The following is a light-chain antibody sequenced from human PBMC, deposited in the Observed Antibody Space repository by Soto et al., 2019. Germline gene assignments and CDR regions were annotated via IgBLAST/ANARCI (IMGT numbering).Light chain of an antibody. CDR2: KAS. J-gene: IGKJ1*01. CDR1: QSISSR. Sequence: DIQMTQSPSTLSASEGDRVTITCRASQSISSRLAWYQQKPWKAPKLLIYKASSLESGVPSRFSGSGSGTEFTFTISSLQPVYFATYDCQEYNSYSSTFGQGTKVESK. CDR3: QEYNSYSST. V-gene: IGKV1-5*03.